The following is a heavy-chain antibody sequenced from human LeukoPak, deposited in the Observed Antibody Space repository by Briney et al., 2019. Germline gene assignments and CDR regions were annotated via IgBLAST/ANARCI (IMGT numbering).Heavy chain of an antibody. Sequence: GGSLRLSCAASGFTFSSYAMSWVRQAPGKGLEWVSATSGSGGNTYYADSVKGRFTISRDNSKNTLYLQMNSLRAEDTAVYYCARRGESTNYGDYRFDSWGQGTLVTVSS. V-gene: IGHV3-23*01. D-gene: IGHD4-17*01. CDR1: GFTFSSYA. CDR3: ARRGESTNYGDYRFDS. CDR2: TSGSGGNT. J-gene: IGHJ4*02.